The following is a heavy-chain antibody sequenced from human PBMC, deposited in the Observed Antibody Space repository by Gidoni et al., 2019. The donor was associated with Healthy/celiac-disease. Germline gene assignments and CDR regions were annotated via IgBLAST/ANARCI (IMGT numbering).Heavy chain of an antibody. J-gene: IGHJ4*02. Sequence: QVQLVESGGGGVQPGRSLRLSCAASGFTFSSYAMHGVRQAPGKGLEWVAVISYDGSNKYYADSVKGRFTISRDNSKNTLYLQMNSLRAEDTAVYYCARDKGTNTYYYDSSGYLFDYWGQGTLVTVSS. D-gene: IGHD3-22*01. CDR3: ARDKGTNTYYYDSSGYLFDY. CDR1: GFTFSSYA. CDR2: ISYDGSNK. V-gene: IGHV3-30*04.